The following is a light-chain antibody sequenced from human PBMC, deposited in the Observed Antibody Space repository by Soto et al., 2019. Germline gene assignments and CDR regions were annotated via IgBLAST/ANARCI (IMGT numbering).Light chain of an antibody. CDR2: DVS. J-gene: IGLJ1*01. CDR1: SSDVGGYNY. Sequence: QSVLTQPASVSGSPGQSITISCTGTSSDVGGYNYVSWYQQHPGKAPKLMIYDVSNRPSGGSNRFSGSKSGTTASLTISGLQAEDEADYCSSYTSSSTLHVFGSGTKVTVL. V-gene: IGLV2-14*01. CDR3: SSYTSSSTLHV.